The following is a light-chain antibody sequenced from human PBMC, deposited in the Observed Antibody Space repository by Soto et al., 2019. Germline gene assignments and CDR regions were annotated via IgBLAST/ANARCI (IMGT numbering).Light chain of an antibody. V-gene: IGKV1-33*01. CDR3: QQYDDLYT. CDR1: QDIKNY. J-gene: IGKJ2*01. CDR2: DAS. Sequence: DIQMTQSPSSLSASVGDRVTITCQASQDIKNYLNWYQQKSGKAPKLLIYDASDLETGVPSRFSGSGSGTDFTFTINSLQPEDIATYYCQQYDDLYTFGQGTKLEIK.